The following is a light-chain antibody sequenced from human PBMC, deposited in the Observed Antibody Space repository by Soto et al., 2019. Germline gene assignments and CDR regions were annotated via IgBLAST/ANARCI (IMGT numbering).Light chain of an antibody. CDR2: DAS. Sequence: DIQMTQSPSTLSASVGDRVTITCRASQSISSWLAWYQQQPGKAPNLLIYDASSLESGVPSRFSGSGSGTEFTLTIRSLQPDDFATYYCQQYNSHWTFGQGTKVDIK. CDR1: QSISSW. CDR3: QQYNSHWT. J-gene: IGKJ1*01. V-gene: IGKV1-5*01.